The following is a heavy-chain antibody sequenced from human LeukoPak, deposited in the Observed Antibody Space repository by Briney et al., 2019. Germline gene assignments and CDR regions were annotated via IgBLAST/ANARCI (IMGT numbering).Heavy chain of an antibody. V-gene: IGHV1-18*04. J-gene: IGHJ4*02. Sequence: ASVKVSCKASGYTFTGYYMHWVRQAPGQGLEWMGWIGAWNGDTNYVQQFQGRVTMTTDTSTSTLYMELRSLRSDDTAVYYCARDNGHKSVDYWGQGTLVTVSS. CDR3: ARDNGHKSVDY. CDR1: GYTFTGYY. D-gene: IGHD3-3*01. CDR2: IGAWNGDT.